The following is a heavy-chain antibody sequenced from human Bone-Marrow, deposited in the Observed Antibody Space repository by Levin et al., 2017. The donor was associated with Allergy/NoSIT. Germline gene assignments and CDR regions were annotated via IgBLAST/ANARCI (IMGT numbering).Heavy chain of an antibody. V-gene: IGHV3-30*18. Sequence: GESLKISCAASGFTFSSYGMHWVRQAPGKGLEWVAVISYDGSNKYYADSVKGRFTISRDNSKNTLYLQMNSLRAEDTAVYYCAKDGIWVLSSSSWYHDAFDIWGQGTMVTVSS. CDR2: ISYDGSNK. J-gene: IGHJ3*02. CDR1: GFTFSSYG. CDR3: AKDGIWVLSSSSWYHDAFDI. D-gene: IGHD6-13*01.